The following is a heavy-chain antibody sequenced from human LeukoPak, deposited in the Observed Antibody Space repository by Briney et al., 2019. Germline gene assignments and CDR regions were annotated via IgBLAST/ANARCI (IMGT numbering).Heavy chain of an antibody. Sequence: ASVKVSCKASGYTFTHYAVHWVRQAPGQRLEWMGWTNVGNDYTESSQKFQDRLTITSDTTATTVYMELSSLRSEDTAVYYCARDDFSTYPGLNYFDYWGQGSLVTVFS. CDR3: ARDDFSTYPGLNYFDY. J-gene: IGHJ4*02. CDR2: TNVGNDYT. D-gene: IGHD4-11*01. CDR1: GYTFTHYA. V-gene: IGHV1-3*01.